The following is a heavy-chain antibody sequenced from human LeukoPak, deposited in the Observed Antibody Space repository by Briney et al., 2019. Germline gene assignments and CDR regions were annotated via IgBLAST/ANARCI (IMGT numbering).Heavy chain of an antibody. CDR2: IWNDGRNK. D-gene: IGHD6-13*01. V-gene: IGHV3-33*01. CDR3: VRSTFAGDSRWRFDY. J-gene: IGHJ4*02. Sequence: GGSLRLSCAASGFIFSDYGMQWVRQAPGKGLEWVAVIWNDGRNKYYADSVKGQFTISRDNSKNTLYLQMNSLGAEDMAVYYCVRSTFAGDSRWRFDYWGQGTLVIVSS. CDR1: GFIFSDYG.